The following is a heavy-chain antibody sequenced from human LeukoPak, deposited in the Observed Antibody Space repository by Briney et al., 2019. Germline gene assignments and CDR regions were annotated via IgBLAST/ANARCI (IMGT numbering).Heavy chain of an antibody. J-gene: IGHJ6*02. V-gene: IGHV1-2*04. CDR3: ARTSSSWSHYYYYGMDV. D-gene: IGHD6-13*01. Sequence: GASVKVSCKASGYTFTGYYMHWVRQAPGQGLEWMGWINPNSGGTNYAQKFQGWVTMTRDTSISTAYMELSRLRSDDTAVYYCARTSSSWSHYYYYGMDVWGQGTTVTVSS. CDR2: INPNSGGT. CDR1: GYTFTGYY.